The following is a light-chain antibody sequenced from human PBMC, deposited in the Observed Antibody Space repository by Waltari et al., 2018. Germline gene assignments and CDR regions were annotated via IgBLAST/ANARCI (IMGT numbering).Light chain of an antibody. CDR2: DVS. J-gene: IGLJ3*02. Sequence: QSALTKPRSVSGSPGPSVTISCTGTSSDVGGYNYVSWYQQHPGKAPKLMIYDVSKRPSGVPDRFSGSKSGNTASLTISGLQAEDEADYYCCSYAGSYTSWVFGGGTKLTVL. CDR3: CSYAGSYTSWV. V-gene: IGLV2-11*01. CDR1: SSDVGGYNY.